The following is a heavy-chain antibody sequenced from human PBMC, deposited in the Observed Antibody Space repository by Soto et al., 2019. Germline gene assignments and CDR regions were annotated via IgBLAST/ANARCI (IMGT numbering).Heavy chain of an antibody. D-gene: IGHD1-7*01. Sequence: LRLSWAVSGFSFSSYCMTWVRQAPGKGLEWVSFSSATGAGTYYADSVKGRFTISRDNSKNTLYLQMTSLRADDTAVYYCAKDRRAGGNYGFYSDFWGQGALVTVSS. CDR2: SSATGAGT. J-gene: IGHJ4*02. CDR1: GFSFSSYC. CDR3: AKDRRAGGNYGFYSDF. V-gene: IGHV3-23*01.